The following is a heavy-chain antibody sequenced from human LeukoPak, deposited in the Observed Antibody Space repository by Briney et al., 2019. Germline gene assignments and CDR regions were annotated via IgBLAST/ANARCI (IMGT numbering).Heavy chain of an antibody. CDR2: IYNSAST. V-gene: IGHV4-38-2*01. CDR1: GYSITNGDY. D-gene: IGHD2/OR15-2a*01. J-gene: IGHJ4*02. Sequence: SETLSLTCVVSGYSITNGDYWGWIRQSPGKGLEWIGSIYNSASTHYNPSLKSRVTLLVDTSKNEFSLKMTSVTAADTAMYYCARNSTSGFFDYWGQGTLATVSS. CDR3: ARNSTSGFFDY.